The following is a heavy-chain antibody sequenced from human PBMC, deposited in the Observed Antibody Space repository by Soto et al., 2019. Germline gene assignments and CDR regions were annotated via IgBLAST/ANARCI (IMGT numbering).Heavy chain of an antibody. Sequence: EVQLVESGGGSVQPGGSLRLSCVASGITFTNYWMHWVRQVPGKGLVWVARVDSDGRGTSNADFVKGRFTISRDNAKNTLYLQMNSRRVEDTAMYYCGTVFEHWGQGIPVTVSS. CDR1: GITFTNYW. CDR3: GTVFEH. CDR2: VDSDGRGT. V-gene: IGHV3-74*01. J-gene: IGHJ4*02.